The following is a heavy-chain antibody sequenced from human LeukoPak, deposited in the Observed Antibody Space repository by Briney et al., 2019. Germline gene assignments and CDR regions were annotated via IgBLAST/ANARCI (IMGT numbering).Heavy chain of an antibody. CDR1: GFTFSSYG. D-gene: IGHD1-26*01. J-gene: IGHJ4*02. CDR2: IWYDGSNK. V-gene: IGHV3-33*01. Sequence: GGSLRLSCAASGFTFSSYGMHWVRQAPGKGLEWVAVIWYDGSNKYYADSVKGRFTISRDNSKNTLYLQMNSLRAEDTAVYYCARELPTIIVGATSFDYWGQGTLVSVSS. CDR3: ARELPTIIVGATSFDY.